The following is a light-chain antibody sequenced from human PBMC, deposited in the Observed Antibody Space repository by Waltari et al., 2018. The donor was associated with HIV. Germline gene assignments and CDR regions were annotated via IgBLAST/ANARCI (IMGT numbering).Light chain of an antibody. CDR3: SSYTSSSTVV. CDR2: DVS. V-gene: IGLV2-14*01. J-gene: IGLJ2*01. Sequence: QSALTQPASVSGSPGQSITISCTGTNSDVGGYNYVPWYQQYPGKAPKLMIYDVSNRPSGVSNRFSASKSSNTASLTISGLQAEDEADYYCSSYTSSSTVVFGGGTKLTVL. CDR1: NSDVGGYNY.